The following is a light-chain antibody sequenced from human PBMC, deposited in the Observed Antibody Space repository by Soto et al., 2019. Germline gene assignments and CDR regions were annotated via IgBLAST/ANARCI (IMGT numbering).Light chain of an antibody. V-gene: IGKV3-15*01. CDR1: QRVGST. J-gene: IGKJ4*01. Sequence: EIVMTQSPATLSVSPGEKATLSCRASQRVGSTLAWYQQKPGQAPRLLIYGASTRATCVPASFSGSGSGTGFTLTISCLQAVVLAGNYRQQYHDWRPLSFGGGTKVEIK. CDR2: GAS. CDR3: QQYHDWRPLS.